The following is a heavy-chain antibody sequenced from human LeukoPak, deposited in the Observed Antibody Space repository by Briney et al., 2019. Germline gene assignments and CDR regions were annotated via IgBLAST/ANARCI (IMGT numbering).Heavy chain of an antibody. V-gene: IGHV4-59*01. CDR1: GASMNDYF. D-gene: IGHD3-16*01. Sequence: PSETLSLTCSVSGASMNDYFWGWIRQPPGRGLEWIGFVNNTGRTSYNPSLKSRVTISLDTSKNHFSLKLTSVTAADTAVYYCAGVGRGIHTWGSYSSDYWGQGALVTVSS. J-gene: IGHJ4*02. CDR2: VNNTGRT. CDR3: AGVGRGIHTWGSYSSDY.